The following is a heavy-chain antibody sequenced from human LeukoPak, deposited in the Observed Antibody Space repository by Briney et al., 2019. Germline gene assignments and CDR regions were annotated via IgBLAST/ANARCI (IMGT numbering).Heavy chain of an antibody. Sequence: GGSLRLSCAASGFTFDDYAMHWVRQAPGKGLEWVSGISWNSGSTSYADSVKGRFTISRDNAKNTLYLQMNSLRAEDTAVYYCARGGSGSYYWSFDAFDIWGQGTMVTVSS. J-gene: IGHJ3*02. D-gene: IGHD3-10*01. CDR3: ARGGSGSYYWSFDAFDI. V-gene: IGHV3-9*01. CDR2: ISWNSGST. CDR1: GFTFDDYA.